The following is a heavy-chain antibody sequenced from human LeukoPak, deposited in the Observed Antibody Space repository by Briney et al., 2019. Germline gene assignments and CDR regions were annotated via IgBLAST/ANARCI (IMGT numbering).Heavy chain of an antibody. D-gene: IGHD3-22*01. V-gene: IGHV1-69*13. J-gene: IGHJ3*02. CDR2: IIPIFGTA. Sequence: ASVKVSCKASGGTFSSYAISWVRQAPGQGLEWMGGIIPIFGTANYAQKFQGRVTITADESTSTAYMELSSLRSEDTAVYYCARDYYDSSGYSVYAFDIWGQGTMVTVSS. CDR1: GGTFSSYA. CDR3: ARDYYDSSGYSVYAFDI.